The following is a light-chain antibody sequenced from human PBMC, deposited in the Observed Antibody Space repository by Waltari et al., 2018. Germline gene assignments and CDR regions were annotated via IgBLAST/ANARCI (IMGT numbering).Light chain of an antibody. V-gene: IGKV1-5*03. Sequence: DIQMTQSPSSLSASVGDKVTITCQASQSISTWLAWFQLKPGKPPKLLIYKASNLESGVPSRFSGSGSGTEFTLTISSLLPEDFATYYCQQYNSDSHSFGQGTRLEIK. CDR2: KAS. CDR3: QQYNSDSHS. J-gene: IGKJ2*01. CDR1: QSISTW.